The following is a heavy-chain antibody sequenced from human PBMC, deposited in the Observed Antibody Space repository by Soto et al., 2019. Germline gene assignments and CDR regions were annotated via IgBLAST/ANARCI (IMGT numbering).Heavy chain of an antibody. Sequence: EVQLVESGGGLVKPGGSLRLSCAASGFTFSSYSMNWVRQTPGKGLEWVSSISSSSSYIYYADSVKGRFTISRDNAKNSLYLQMNSLRAEDTAVYYCARGTRREATAFDYWGQGTLVTVS. CDR2: ISSSSSYI. CDR1: GFTFSSYS. CDR3: ARGTRREATAFDY. J-gene: IGHJ4*02. V-gene: IGHV3-21*01. D-gene: IGHD5-12*01.